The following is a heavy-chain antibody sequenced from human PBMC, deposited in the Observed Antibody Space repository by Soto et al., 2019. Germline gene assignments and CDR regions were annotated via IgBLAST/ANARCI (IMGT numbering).Heavy chain of an antibody. CDR2: ISYDGSNK. V-gene: IGHV3-30-3*01. J-gene: IGHJ6*02. Sequence: GGSLRLSCAASGFTFSSYAMHWVRQAPGKGLEWVAVISYDGSNKYYADSVKGRFTISRDNSKNTLYLQMNSLRAEDTAVYYCARSGYYGSGSYKGGPYYYGMDVWGQGTTVTVSS. CDR3: ARSGYYGSGSYKGGPYYYGMDV. CDR1: GFTFSSYA. D-gene: IGHD3-10*01.